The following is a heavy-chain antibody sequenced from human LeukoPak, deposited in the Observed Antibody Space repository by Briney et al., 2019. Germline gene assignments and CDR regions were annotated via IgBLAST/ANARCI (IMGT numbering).Heavy chain of an antibody. CDR1: GFTVSSNY. Sequence: GGSLRLSCAASGFTVSSNYMSWVRQAPGKGLEWVSVIYRGGSTYYADSVKGRFTISRDNSKNTLYLQMNSLRAEDTAVYYCARVSYFDLPGWFDPWGQGTLFAVCS. CDR3: ARVSYFDLPGWFDP. V-gene: IGHV3-66*01. J-gene: IGHJ5*02. D-gene: IGHD3-9*01. CDR2: IYRGGST.